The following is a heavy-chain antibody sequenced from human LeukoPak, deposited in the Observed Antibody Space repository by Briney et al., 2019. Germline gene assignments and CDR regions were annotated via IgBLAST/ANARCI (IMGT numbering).Heavy chain of an antibody. D-gene: IGHD3-10*01. CDR1: GFTFSSYG. V-gene: IGHV3-33*01. J-gene: IGHJ4*02. Sequence: GGSLRLSCAASGFTFSSYGMHWVRQAPGKGLEWVAVIWYDGSNKYYADSVKGRFTISRDNSKNTLYLQMNGLRAEDTAVYYCARDLAGHYYGSGSSFDYWGQGTLVTVSS. CDR2: IWYDGSNK. CDR3: ARDLAGHYYGSGSSFDY.